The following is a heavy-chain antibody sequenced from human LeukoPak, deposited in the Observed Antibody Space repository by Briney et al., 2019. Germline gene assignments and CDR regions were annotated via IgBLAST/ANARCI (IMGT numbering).Heavy chain of an antibody. CDR1: SGSISSYY. CDR3: ARATGDIHIDY. D-gene: IGHD1-14*01. V-gene: IGHV4-59*01. J-gene: IGHJ4*02. CDR2: IFYGGST. Sequence: PSETLSLTCTVSSGSISSYYWSWIRQPPGRGLEWIGYIFYGGSTDYNPSLKSRVTISVDTSKNQFSLKLRSVTAADTAVYYCARATGDIHIDYWAQGTLVTVSS.